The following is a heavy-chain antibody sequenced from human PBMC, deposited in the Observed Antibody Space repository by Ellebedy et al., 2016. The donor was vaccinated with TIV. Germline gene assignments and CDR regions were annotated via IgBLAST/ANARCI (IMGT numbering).Heavy chain of an antibody. CDR2: FDPEDGKT. V-gene: IGHV1-24*01. Sequence: AASVKVSCQVSGYTLSALSMHWVRQAPGKGLEWMGGFDPEDGKTTYAQRFQGRVTMTEDTSTDTAYMELSSLMSEDTAVYYCATDLVVAAPVAHFDYWGQGTLVTVPS. J-gene: IGHJ4*02. CDR3: ATDLVVAAPVAHFDY. D-gene: IGHD2-15*01. CDR1: GYTLSALS.